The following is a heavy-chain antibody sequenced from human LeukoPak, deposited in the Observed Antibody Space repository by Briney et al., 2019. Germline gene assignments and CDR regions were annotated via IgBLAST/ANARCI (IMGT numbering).Heavy chain of an antibody. D-gene: IGHD3-22*01. CDR2: INPSGGST. V-gene: IGHV1-46*01. Sequence: VASVKVSCKASGYTFISYYMHWVRQAPGQGLEWMGKINPSGGSTTYAQKFQGRVTMTRDTSTSTVYMELSSLRSDDTAVYYCARGVRYYYDSSGSAVNYYYYMDVWGKGTTVTISS. J-gene: IGHJ6*03. CDR3: ARGVRYYYDSSGSAVNYYYYMDV. CDR1: GYTFISYY.